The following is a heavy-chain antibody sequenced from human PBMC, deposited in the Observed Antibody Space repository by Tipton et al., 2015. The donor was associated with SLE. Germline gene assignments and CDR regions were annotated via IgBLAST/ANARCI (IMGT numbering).Heavy chain of an antibody. CDR3: ARGPRFLEGLFDS. V-gene: IGHV4-31*02. CDR1: EGAISSGRYY. Sequence: LRLSCTVSEGAISSGRYYWTWIRQLPGQGLEWIGYVYYSGTTSYNPSLKSRVTISVDTSKNQFSLKMNSVTAADTAVYFCARGPRFLEGLFDSWGQGTLVIVSS. D-gene: IGHD3-3*01. J-gene: IGHJ5*01. CDR2: VYYSGTT.